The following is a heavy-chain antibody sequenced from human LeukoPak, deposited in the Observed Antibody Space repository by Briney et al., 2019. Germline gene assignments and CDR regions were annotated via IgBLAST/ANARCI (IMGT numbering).Heavy chain of an antibody. Sequence: GGSLRLSCAASGFTFSSYGMHWVRQAPGKGLEWVAFIRYDGSNKYYADSVKGRFTISRDNAKKSLYLQMNSLRAEDTAVYYCARSDSSSWYSLHDYWGQGTLVTVSS. CDR1: GFTFSSYG. CDR3: ARSDSSSWYSLHDY. CDR2: IRYDGSNK. D-gene: IGHD6-13*01. V-gene: IGHV3-30*02. J-gene: IGHJ4*02.